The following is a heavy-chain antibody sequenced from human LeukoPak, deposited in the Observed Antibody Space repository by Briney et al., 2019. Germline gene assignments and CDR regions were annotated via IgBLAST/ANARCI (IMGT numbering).Heavy chain of an antibody. CDR3: ARRGRCSGGSCYLGY. Sequence: SETLSLTCAVYGASFSGYYWSWIRQPPGKGLEWIGEINHSGSTNYNPSLKSRVTISVDTSKNQFSLKPSSVTAADTAVYYCARRGRCSGGSCYLGYWGQGTLVTVSS. J-gene: IGHJ4*02. D-gene: IGHD2-15*01. CDR1: GASFSGYY. CDR2: INHSGST. V-gene: IGHV4-34*01.